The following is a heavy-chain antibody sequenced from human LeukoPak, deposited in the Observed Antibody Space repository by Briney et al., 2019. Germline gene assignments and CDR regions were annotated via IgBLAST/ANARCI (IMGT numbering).Heavy chain of an antibody. D-gene: IGHD6-13*01. Sequence: GGSLRLSCAASGFTFSSYSMNWVRQAPGKGLEWVSSISSSSSYIYYADSVKGRFTISRDNSKNTLYLQMNSLRAEDTAVYYCARVLAAAGRGYYYGMDVWGQGTTVTVSS. J-gene: IGHJ6*02. CDR3: ARVLAAAGRGYYYGMDV. V-gene: IGHV3-21*01. CDR1: GFTFSSYS. CDR2: ISSSSSYI.